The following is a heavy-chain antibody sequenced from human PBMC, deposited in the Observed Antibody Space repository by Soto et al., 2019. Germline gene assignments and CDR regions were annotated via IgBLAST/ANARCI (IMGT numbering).Heavy chain of an antibody. J-gene: IGHJ4*02. CDR2: INSDGSST. Sequence: GGSLRLSCAASGFTFSSYWMHWVRQAPGKGLVWVSRINSDGSSTSYADSVKGRFTISRDNAKNTLYLQMDSLRAEDTAVYYCAIDGVGDTMYFDYIXYWGQGALVTVSS. V-gene: IGHV3-74*01. CDR1: GFTFSSYW. CDR3: AIDGVGDTMYFDYIXY. D-gene: IGHD3-9*01.